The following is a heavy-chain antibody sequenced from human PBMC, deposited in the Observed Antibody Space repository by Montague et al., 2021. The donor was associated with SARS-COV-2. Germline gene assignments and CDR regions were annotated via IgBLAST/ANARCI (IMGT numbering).Heavy chain of an antibody. CDR2: LNKEDRTT. J-gene: IGHJ4*02. D-gene: IGHD5-24*01. Sequence: SLRLSCAASGFIFRNYAMSWVRQAPGKGLEWISVLNKEDRTTEYAGSVKGWFTISRDKSKNTLYLQMNSLRAEDTALYYCAKRDGYNPRNWSFDYWGQGTLVTVSS. CDR1: GFIFRNYA. V-gene: IGHV3-23*03. CDR3: AKRDGYNPRNWSFDY.